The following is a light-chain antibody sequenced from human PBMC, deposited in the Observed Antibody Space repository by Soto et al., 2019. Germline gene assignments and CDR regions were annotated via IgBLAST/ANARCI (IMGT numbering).Light chain of an antibody. CDR3: QQSYISPRT. CDR2: AAS. J-gene: IGKJ1*01. V-gene: IGKV1-6*01. CDR1: QGIRND. Sequence: AIQMTQSPSSLSASVGDRVTITCPASQGIRNDLGWYQQKPGKAPKLLIYAASTLQSGVPSRFSGSGSGTDCTLTISTLKPEDVATYYCQQSYISPRTLGQGTKVDI.